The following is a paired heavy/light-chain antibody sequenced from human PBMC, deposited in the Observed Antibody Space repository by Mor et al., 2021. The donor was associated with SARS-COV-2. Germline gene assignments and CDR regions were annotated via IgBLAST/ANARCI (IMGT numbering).Light chain of an antibody. CDR1: RTVLYTPNNKNY. J-gene: IGKJ1*01. CDR2: WAS. V-gene: IGKV4-1*01. Sequence: DIVMTQSPDSLAVSLGERATINCKSSRTVLYTPNNKNYLSWYQQKPGQSPKLLLYWASTRESGVPDRFSGSGSGTDFTLTISSLQAEDVAVYYCQQYYSTPQTFGQGTKVEIK. CDR3: QQYYSTPQT.
Heavy chain of an antibody. CDR3: AKVREPGEKYDDGGTRGPFDI. CDR2: ISSSGGTR. Sequence: LLESGGGLVQPGGSLRLSCAASGFTFLNYAMIWVRQAPGKGLEWVSGISSSGGTRYNADSVKGRFIISRDNSQSTLYLQMNSLRAEDTAVYYCAKVREPGEKYDDGGTRGPFDIWGQGTMVTVSS. J-gene: IGHJ3*02. V-gene: IGHV3-23*01. D-gene: IGHD3-16*01. CDR1: GFTFLNYA.